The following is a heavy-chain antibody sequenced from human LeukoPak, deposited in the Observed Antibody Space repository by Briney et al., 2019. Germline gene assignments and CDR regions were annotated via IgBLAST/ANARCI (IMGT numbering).Heavy chain of an antibody. CDR1: GYTFTGYY. V-gene: IGHV1-2*06. Sequence: ASLKVSCKASGYTFTGYYIHWVRQAPGQGLEWMGRINPNSGGTNYAQKFQGRVTMTRDTSISTAYMELSRLRSDDTAVYYCARIRCSSTSCLFDYWGQGTLVTVSS. CDR3: ARIRCSSTSCLFDY. J-gene: IGHJ4*02. CDR2: INPNSGGT. D-gene: IGHD2-2*01.